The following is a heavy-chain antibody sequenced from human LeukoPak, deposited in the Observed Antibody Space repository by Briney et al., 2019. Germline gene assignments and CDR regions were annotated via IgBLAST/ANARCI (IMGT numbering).Heavy chain of an antibody. J-gene: IGHJ4*02. CDR2: IYYSGST. CDR1: GGSISSSSYY. Sequence: SETLSLTCTVSGGSISSSSYYWGWIRQPPGKGLEWIGSIYYSGSTYYNPSLKSRVTISVDTSKNQFPLKLSSVTAADTAVYYCARTSAAGGSFDYWGQGTLVTVSS. V-gene: IGHV4-39*01. D-gene: IGHD6-13*01. CDR3: ARTSAAGGSFDY.